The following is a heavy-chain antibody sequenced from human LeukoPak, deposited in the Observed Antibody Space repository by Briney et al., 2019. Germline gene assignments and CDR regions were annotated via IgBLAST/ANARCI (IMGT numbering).Heavy chain of an antibody. CDR3: ATNMVRGVIDAFDI. CDR2: VYHSGST. D-gene: IGHD3-10*01. Sequence: SETLSLTCAVSGGSISSSNWWSWVRQPPGKGLEWIGEVYHSGSTNYNPSLKSRVTISVDTSKNQFSLKLSSVTAADTAVYYCATNMVRGVIDAFDIWGQGTMVTVSS. J-gene: IGHJ3*02. V-gene: IGHV4-4*02. CDR1: GGSISSSNW.